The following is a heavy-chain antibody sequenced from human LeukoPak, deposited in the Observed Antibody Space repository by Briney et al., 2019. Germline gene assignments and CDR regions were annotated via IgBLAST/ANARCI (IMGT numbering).Heavy chain of an antibody. CDR3: AKASWGIAAADLDY. Sequence: PGRSLRLSCAASGFTFSSYGMHWVRQAPGKGLEWVAVISYDGSNKYYADSVKGRFTISRDNSKNTLYLQMNSLRAEDTAVYYCAKASWGIAAADLDYWGQGTLVTVSS. CDR1: GFTFSSYG. CDR2: ISYDGSNK. J-gene: IGHJ4*02. D-gene: IGHD6-13*01. V-gene: IGHV3-30*18.